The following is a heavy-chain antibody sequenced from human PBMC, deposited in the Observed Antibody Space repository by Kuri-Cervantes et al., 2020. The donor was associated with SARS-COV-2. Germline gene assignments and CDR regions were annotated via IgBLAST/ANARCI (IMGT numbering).Heavy chain of an antibody. Sequence: SETLSLTCTVSGGSISSSSYYWGWIRQPPGKGLEWIGSIYHSGSTNYNPSLKSRVTISVDTSKNQFSLKLSSVTAADTAVYYCARGRGSGCSDYWGQGTLVTVSS. CDR1: GGSISSSSYY. CDR3: ARGRGSGCSDY. D-gene: IGHD6-19*01. V-gene: IGHV4-39*07. CDR2: IYHSGST. J-gene: IGHJ4*02.